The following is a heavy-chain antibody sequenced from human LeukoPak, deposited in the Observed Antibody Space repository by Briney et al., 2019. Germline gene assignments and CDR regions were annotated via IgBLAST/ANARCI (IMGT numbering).Heavy chain of an antibody. J-gene: IGHJ4*02. CDR2: INGDGTST. D-gene: IGHD2-8*01. CDR1: GFTFSSYW. V-gene: IGHV3-74*03. CDR3: ARVDVLSGG. Sequence: GGSLRLSCAASGFTFSSYWMHWVRQAPGKGLVWVSRINGDGTSTTYADSVKGRFTISRDNAKNTLYLQMNSLRAEDTAVYYCARVDVLSGGWGQGTLVTVSS.